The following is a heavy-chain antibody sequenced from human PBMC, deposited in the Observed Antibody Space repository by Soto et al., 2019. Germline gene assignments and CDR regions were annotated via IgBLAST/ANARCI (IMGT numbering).Heavy chain of an antibody. D-gene: IGHD6-6*01. CDR2: IYTSGST. CDR1: GGSISSYY. Sequence: QVQLQESGPGLVKPSETLSLTCTVSGGSISSYYWSWIRQPAGKGLEWIGRIYTSGSTNYNPSLKGRGPMSVDPSKNQFPLELSSVTAAHTAGYYCARGGGYSSSSFDYWGQGTLVTVSS. J-gene: IGHJ4*02. V-gene: IGHV4-4*07. CDR3: ARGGGYSSSSFDY.